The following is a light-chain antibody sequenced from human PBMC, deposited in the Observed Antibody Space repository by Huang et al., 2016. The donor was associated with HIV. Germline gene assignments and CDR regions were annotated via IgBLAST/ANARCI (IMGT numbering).Light chain of an antibody. CDR1: QSLSSQ. J-gene: IGKJ1*01. CDR3: QQYNDWPLT. CDR2: GVS. Sequence: EIVMTQSPATLSVSPGERVTLSCRASQSLSSQLAWYQQKRGQAPRLLIYGVSTRATDIPARFSGSGSGTDFTLTINSLRSEDFATYYCQQYNDWPLTFGQGTEVEIK. V-gene: IGKV3-15*01.